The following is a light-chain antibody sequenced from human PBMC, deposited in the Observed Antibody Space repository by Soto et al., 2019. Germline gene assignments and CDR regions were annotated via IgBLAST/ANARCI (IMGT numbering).Light chain of an antibody. V-gene: IGLV2-23*01. CDR1: SSDVGSYDL. CDR2: EDS. CDR3: CSYAGSSTSLL. J-gene: IGLJ2*01. Sequence: QPASVSGSPGQSITISCTGTSSDVGSYDLVSWHQQHPGKAPKLMIYEDSKRPSGVSNRFSGSKSGNTASLTISGLQAEDEADYYCCSYAGSSTSLLFGGGTKLTVL.